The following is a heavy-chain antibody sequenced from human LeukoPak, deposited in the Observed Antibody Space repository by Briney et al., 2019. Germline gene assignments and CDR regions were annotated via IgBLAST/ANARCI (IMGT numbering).Heavy chain of an antibody. CDR1: GYTFTSYG. V-gene: IGHV1-18*01. CDR2: ISAYNGNT. CDR3: ARGYGDYVGGNYFDY. D-gene: IGHD4-17*01. J-gene: IGHJ4*02. Sequence: ASVTVSCTASGYTFTSYGISWVRQAPGQGLEWMGWISAYNGNTNYAQKLHGRVTMSTDTSTSTAYMELRSLRSDDTAVYYCARGYGDYVGGNYFDYWGQGTLVTVSS.